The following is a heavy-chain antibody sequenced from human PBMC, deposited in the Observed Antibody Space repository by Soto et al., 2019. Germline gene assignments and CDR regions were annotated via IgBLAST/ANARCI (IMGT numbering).Heavy chain of an antibody. CDR1: GASIISDY. CDR2: ISYSGST. D-gene: IGHD1-26*01. Sequence: VQLQESGPGLVKPSETLSLTCTVSGASIISDYWSWIRQPPGKGREWIGYISYSGSTNYNPSLKSLVTISVDTSKNQFSLKLSSVTAADTAVYYCARVISGTSLFDFWGQGTLVTVSS. J-gene: IGHJ4*02. V-gene: IGHV4-59*01. CDR3: ARVISGTSLFDF.